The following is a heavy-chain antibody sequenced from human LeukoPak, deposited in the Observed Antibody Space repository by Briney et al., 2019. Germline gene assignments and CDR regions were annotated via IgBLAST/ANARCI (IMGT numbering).Heavy chain of an antibody. CDR1: GFTVSDSY. Sequence: GGSLRLSCAASGFTVSDSYMTWVRQAPGKGLDWVSVIYSGAGSYYADSVKGRFTISRDNSKITVYLQMNSLRDEDTAIYYCAKGGNGALDYWGRGTLVTVSS. J-gene: IGHJ4*02. D-gene: IGHD2-8*01. CDR2: IYSGAGS. V-gene: IGHV3-53*01. CDR3: AKGGNGALDY.